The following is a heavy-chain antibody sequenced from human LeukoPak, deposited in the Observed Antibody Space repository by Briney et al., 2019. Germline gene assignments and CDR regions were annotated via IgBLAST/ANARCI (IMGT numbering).Heavy chain of an antibody. D-gene: IGHD3-16*01. J-gene: IGHJ6*03. V-gene: IGHV3-21*01. Sequence: GGSLRLSCAASGFTFSSYSMNWVRQAPGKGLEWVSSISSSSSYIYYADSVKGRFTIPRDNAKNSLYLQMNSLRAEDTAVYYCARVLGFYYYMDVWGKGTTVTVSS. CDR1: GFTFSSYS. CDR3: ARVLGFYYYMDV. CDR2: ISSSSSYI.